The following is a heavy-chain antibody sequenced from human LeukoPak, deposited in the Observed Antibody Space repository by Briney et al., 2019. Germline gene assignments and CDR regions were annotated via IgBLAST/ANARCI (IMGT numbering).Heavy chain of an antibody. Sequence: ASVKVSCKASGYTFTSYDINWVRQATGQGREWMGWMNPNSGNTGYAQKFQGRVTMTRNTSISTAYMELSSLRSEDTAVYYCARGSKVVPAAKKYYYDSRIYAYWGQGTLVTVSS. CDR3: ARGSKVVPAAKKYYYDSRIYAY. CDR1: GYTFTSYD. D-gene: IGHD3-22*01. J-gene: IGHJ4*02. V-gene: IGHV1-8*01. CDR2: MNPNSGNT.